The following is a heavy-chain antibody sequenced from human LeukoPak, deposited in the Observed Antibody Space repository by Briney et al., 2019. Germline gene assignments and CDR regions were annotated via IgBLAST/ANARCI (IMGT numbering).Heavy chain of an antibody. CDR1: GYTFTGYY. Sequence: ASVKVSCKASGYTFTGYYMHWVRQAPGQGLEWMGWINPNSGGTNYAQKFQGRVTMTRDTSISAAYMELSSLRSEDTAVYYCARLLDYDFWSGYVYYYGMDVWGQGTTVTVSS. D-gene: IGHD3-3*01. CDR3: ARLLDYDFWSGYVYYYGMDV. V-gene: IGHV1-2*02. CDR2: INPNSGGT. J-gene: IGHJ6*02.